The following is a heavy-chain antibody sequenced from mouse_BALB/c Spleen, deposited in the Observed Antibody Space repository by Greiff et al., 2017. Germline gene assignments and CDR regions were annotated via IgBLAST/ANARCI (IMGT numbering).Heavy chain of an antibody. CDR3: ARGEDDDYWYFDV. J-gene: IGHJ1*01. CDR1: GYTFTSYW. V-gene: IGHV1-7*01. CDR2: INPSTGYT. Sequence: VQLQQSGAELAKPGASVKMSCKASGYTFTSYWMHWVKQRPGQGLEWIGYINPSTGYTEYNQKFKDKATLTADKSSSTAYMQLSSLTSEDSAVYYCARGEDDDYWYFDVWGAGTTVTVSS.